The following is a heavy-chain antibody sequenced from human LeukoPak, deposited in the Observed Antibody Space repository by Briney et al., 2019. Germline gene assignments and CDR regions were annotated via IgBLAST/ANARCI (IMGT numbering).Heavy chain of an antibody. D-gene: IGHD3-10*01. CDR1: GYTFTSYD. CDR3: GRPLQRGSWTQRALDY. J-gene: IGHJ4*02. V-gene: IGHV1-8*01. Sequence: APVKVSCKASGYTFTSYDISWVRQATGQGLEWMGWMNPNSGNAGYAQRFQGRVTMTRNNSISTAYMELTSLRSEDTAVYYCGRPLQRGSWTQRALDYWGQGTLVTVSS. CDR2: MNPNSGNA.